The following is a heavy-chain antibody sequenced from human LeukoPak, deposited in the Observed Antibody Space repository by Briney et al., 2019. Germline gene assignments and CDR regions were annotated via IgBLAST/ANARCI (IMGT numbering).Heavy chain of an antibody. V-gene: IGHV1-24*01. CDR3: ATDLGYCSGGSCEGNY. J-gene: IGHJ4*02. CDR1: GYTLTELS. Sequence: GASVKVSCKVSGYTLTELSMHWVRQAPGKGLEWMGGFDPEDGETIYAQKFQGRVTMTEDTSTDTAYMELSSLRSEDTAVYYCATDLGYCSGGSCEGNYWGQGTLVTVSS. D-gene: IGHD2-15*01. CDR2: FDPEDGET.